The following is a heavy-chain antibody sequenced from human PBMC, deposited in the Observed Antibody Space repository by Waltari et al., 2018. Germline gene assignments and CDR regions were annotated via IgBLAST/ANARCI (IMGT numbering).Heavy chain of an antibody. CDR1: AYTFSTYG. Sequence: QVHLVQSGAEVKTPGASVKVSCKASAYTFSTYGLTWVRQAPGQGLEWLGWTSAHDGNTSYAASLQDRVTLTTDTSTYTAYMELNSLRPDDTAVYYCATAVGGNMEFDSWGHGSLVTVSS. D-gene: IGHD6-19*01. V-gene: IGHV1-18*01. J-gene: IGHJ4*01. CDR2: TSAHDGNT. CDR3: ATAVGGNMEFDS.